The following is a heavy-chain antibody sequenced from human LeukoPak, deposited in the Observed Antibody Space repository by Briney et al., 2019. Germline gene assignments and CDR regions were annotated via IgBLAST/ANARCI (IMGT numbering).Heavy chain of an antibody. Sequence: AASVKVSCKASGYTFTSYAMHWVRQAPGQRLEWMGWINAGNGNTKYSQKFQARVTITRDTSASTAYMELSSLTSEDTAVYYCARSGVLLYSEFDYWGQGTLVTVSS. CDR1: GYTFTSYA. CDR2: INAGNGNT. V-gene: IGHV1-3*01. J-gene: IGHJ4*02. CDR3: ARSGVLLYSEFDY. D-gene: IGHD3-10*02.